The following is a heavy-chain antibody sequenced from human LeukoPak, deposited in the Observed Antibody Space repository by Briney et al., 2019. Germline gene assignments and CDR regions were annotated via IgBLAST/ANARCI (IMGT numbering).Heavy chain of an antibody. D-gene: IGHD4-23*01. Sequence: GASVKVSCKASGYTFTSYDINWVRQATGQGLEWMGWMNPNSGNTGYAQKFQGRVTMTRNTSISTAYMELSSLRSEDTAVYYCVRHGGNSERRDAFDIWGQGTMVTVSS. J-gene: IGHJ3*02. V-gene: IGHV1-8*01. CDR2: MNPNSGNT. CDR3: VRHGGNSERRDAFDI. CDR1: GYTFTSYD.